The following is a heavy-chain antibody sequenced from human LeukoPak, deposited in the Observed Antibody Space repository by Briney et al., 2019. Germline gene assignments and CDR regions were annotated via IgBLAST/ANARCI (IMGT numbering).Heavy chain of an antibody. J-gene: IGHJ6*02. CDR2: ISNGGYAT. D-gene: IGHD3-22*01. Sequence: GGSLRLSCVASGYNFSPYWMSWVRQTPGKGLEWVASISNGGYATYYVDSVRGRFTISRDDAKNSLYLQMNSLRAEDTAVYYCARESGLYDSSGYYFYYYYGMDVWGQGTTVTVSS. V-gene: IGHV3-7*01. CDR1: GYNFSPYW. CDR3: ARESGLYDSSGYYFYYYYGMDV.